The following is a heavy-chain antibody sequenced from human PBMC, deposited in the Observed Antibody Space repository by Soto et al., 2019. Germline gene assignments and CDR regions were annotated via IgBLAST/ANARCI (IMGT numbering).Heavy chain of an antibody. V-gene: IGHV1-18*04. Sequence: QVQLVQSGAEVKKPGASVKVSCKASGYTFTSYGISWVRQAPGQGREWMGWISAYNGNTNYAQKLQGRVTMTTDTSTSTAYMELRSLRSDDTAVYYCARLHGSGDLGYYYYYGMDVWGQGTTVTVSS. J-gene: IGHJ6*02. CDR1: GYTFTSYG. D-gene: IGHD2-21*01. CDR3: ARLHGSGDLGYYYYYGMDV. CDR2: ISAYNGNT.